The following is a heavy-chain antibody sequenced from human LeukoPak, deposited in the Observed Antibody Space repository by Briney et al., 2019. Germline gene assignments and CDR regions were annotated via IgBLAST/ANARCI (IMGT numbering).Heavy chain of an antibody. D-gene: IGHD4-17*01. CDR2: ISYDGGNN. Sequence: PGGSLRLSCAASGFTFSSYAMSWVRQAPGKGLEWVAIISYDGGNNYFADSVKGRFTISRDNSKNTLYLQMNSLRAEDTAVYYCARDRYGDYNFDYWGQGTLVTVSS. V-gene: IGHV3-30-3*01. CDR3: ARDRYGDYNFDY. CDR1: GFTFSSYA. J-gene: IGHJ4*02.